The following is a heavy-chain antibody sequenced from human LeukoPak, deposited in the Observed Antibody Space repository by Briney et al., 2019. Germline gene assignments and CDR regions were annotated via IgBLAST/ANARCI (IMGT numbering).Heavy chain of an antibody. CDR1: GGSISSYY. CDR3: ARDWVGYSSRFDP. Sequence: SETLSLTCTVSGGSISSYYWSWIRQPAGKGLEWIGRIYTSRSTNYNPSLKSRVTMSVDTSKNPFSLKLSSVTAADTAVYYCARDWVGYSSRFDPWGQGTLVTVSS. D-gene: IGHD6-13*01. CDR2: IYTSRST. V-gene: IGHV4-4*07. J-gene: IGHJ5*02.